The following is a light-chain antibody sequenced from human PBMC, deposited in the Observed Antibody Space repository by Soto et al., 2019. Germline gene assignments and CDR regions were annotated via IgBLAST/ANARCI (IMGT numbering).Light chain of an antibody. CDR2: YDS. CDR3: QVWESSSDQGV. CDR1: NIGSKS. Sequence: SSELTQPPSVSVAPGKTARITCGGNNIGSKSVHWYQQKPGQAPVLVIYYDSDRPSGIPARFSASNSGNTATLTISRVEAGDEADYYCQVWESSSDQGVFGGGTKLTVL. V-gene: IGLV3-21*01. J-gene: IGLJ2*01.